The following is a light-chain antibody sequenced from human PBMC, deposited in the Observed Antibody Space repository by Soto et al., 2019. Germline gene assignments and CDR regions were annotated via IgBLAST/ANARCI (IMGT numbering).Light chain of an antibody. CDR1: HDIRSN. J-gene: IGKJ5*01. CDR3: QQYNNWPWT. Sequence: EIVMTQSPATLSVSPGERATVSCRASHDIRSNLAWYQQRPGQAPRLLIYGASTRATGIPARFSGSGSGTEFTLTISTLQSEDFAVYYCQQYNNWPWTFGQGTRLE. V-gene: IGKV3-15*01. CDR2: GAS.